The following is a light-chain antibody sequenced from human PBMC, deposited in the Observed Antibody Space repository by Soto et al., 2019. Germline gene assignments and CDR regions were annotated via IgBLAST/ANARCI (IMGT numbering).Light chain of an antibody. CDR2: TND. CDR3: AAWDDSLSGPV. CDR1: NSNIGRNP. Sequence: QAVLTQPPSASGTPGQRVTISCSGSNSNIGRNPVYWYQQVPGTAPKLLFYTNDQRPSGVPDRFSGSKSGTSASLAISGLRSEDEADYYCAAWDDSLSGPVFGGGTKVTVL. J-gene: IGLJ3*02. V-gene: IGLV1-47*02.